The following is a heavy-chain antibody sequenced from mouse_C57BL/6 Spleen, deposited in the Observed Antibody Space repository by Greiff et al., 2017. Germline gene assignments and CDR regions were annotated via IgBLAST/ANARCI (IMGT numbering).Heavy chain of an antibody. CDR3: AKDYSNGYFDY. J-gene: IGHJ2*01. CDR1: GYTFTSYW. D-gene: IGHD2-5*01. CDR2: IDPSDSET. V-gene: IGHV1-52*01. Sequence: QVQLKQPGAELVRPGSSVKLSCKASGYTFTSYWMHWVKQRPIQGLEWIGNIDPSDSETHYNQKFKDKATLTVDKSSSTAYMQLSSLTSEDSAVYYCAKDYSNGYFDYWGQGTTLTVSS.